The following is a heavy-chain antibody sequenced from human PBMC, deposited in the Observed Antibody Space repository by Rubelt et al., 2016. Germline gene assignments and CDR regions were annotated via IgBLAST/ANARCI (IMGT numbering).Heavy chain of an antibody. D-gene: IGHD3-3*01. CDR1: GGSISSSSYY. CDR2: ICYSGST. J-gene: IGHJ4*02. Sequence: QLRLQESGPGLVKPSETLSLTCTVSGGSISSSSYYWGWIRQHPGKGLEWIGSICYSGSTYYNPSLKSRDTISVDTAKNQFSLKLSSVTAADTAVYYCARRGAIFGVVIYFDYWGQGTLVTVSS. CDR3: ARRGAIFGVVIYFDY. V-gene: IGHV4-39*01.